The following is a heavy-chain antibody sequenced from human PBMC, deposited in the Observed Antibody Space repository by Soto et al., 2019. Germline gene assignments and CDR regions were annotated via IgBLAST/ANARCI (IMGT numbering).Heavy chain of an antibody. V-gene: IGHV4-31*03. D-gene: IGHD4-4*01. Sequence: QVQLQESGPGLVKPSQTLSLTCTVSGGSISSGDYFWSWIRQYQGKGLEWIGYIYYSGSTYYNPSRKTRVTISLDTSKSRFSLKLSSMTAADTAVYYCARGRALYRNYDSWGQGTLVTVSS. J-gene: IGHJ5*01. CDR1: GGSISSGDYF. CDR2: IYYSGST. CDR3: ARGRALYRNYDS.